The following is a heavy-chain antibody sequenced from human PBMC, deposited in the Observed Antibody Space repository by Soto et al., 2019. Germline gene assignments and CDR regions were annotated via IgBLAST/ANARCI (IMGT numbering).Heavy chain of an antibody. Sequence: SETLSLTCTVSGGSISSGGYYWGWIRQHPGKGLEGVGYIYYSGSTYYNPSLKSRVTISVDTSKNQFSLKLSSVTAADTAVYYCARTDLTDIVVVPAARGGAFDIWGQGTMVTVSS. CDR2: IYYSGST. J-gene: IGHJ3*02. V-gene: IGHV4-31*03. CDR1: GGSISSGGYY. D-gene: IGHD2-2*01. CDR3: ARTDLTDIVVVPAARGGAFDI.